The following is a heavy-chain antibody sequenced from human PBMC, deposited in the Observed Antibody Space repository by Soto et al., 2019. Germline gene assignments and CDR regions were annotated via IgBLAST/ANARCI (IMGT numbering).Heavy chain of an antibody. CDR2: ISSSSSTI. J-gene: IGHJ6*02. CDR1: GFTFSSYS. CDR3: AVNRCSSTSCLYYYGMDV. V-gene: IGHV3-48*02. D-gene: IGHD2-2*01. Sequence: VQLVESGGGLVQPGGSLRLSCAASGFTFSSYSMNWVRQAPGKGLEWVSYISSSSSTIYYADSVKGRFTISRDNAKNSLYLQMNSLRDEDTAVYYCAVNRCSSTSCLYYYGMDVWGQGTTVTVSS.